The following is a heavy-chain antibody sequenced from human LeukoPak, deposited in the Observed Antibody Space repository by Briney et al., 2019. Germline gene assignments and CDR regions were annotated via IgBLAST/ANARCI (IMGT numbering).Heavy chain of an antibody. CDR2: ISSSGSTI. CDR1: GFTFSDYY. CDR3: ARVPYGGNSYYYYYMDV. J-gene: IGHJ6*03. Sequence: EGSLRLSCVASGFTFSDYYMSWIRQAPGKGLEWVSYISSSGSTIYYADSVKGRFTISRDNAKNTLYLQMNSLRAEDTAVYYCARVPYGGNSYYYYYMDVWGKGTTVTVSS. D-gene: IGHD4-23*01. V-gene: IGHV3-11*04.